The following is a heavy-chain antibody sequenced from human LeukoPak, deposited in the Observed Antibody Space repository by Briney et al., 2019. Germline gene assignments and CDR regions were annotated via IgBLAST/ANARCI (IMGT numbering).Heavy chain of an antibody. V-gene: IGHV3-74*01. J-gene: IGHJ3*02. CDR2: INSDGSST. D-gene: IGHD1-14*01. CDR3: ARVNLGIDGFDI. CDR1: GFTFSSYW. Sequence: QPGGSLRLSCAASGFTFSSYWMDWVRQAPGKGLVWVSRINSDGSSTSYADSVKGRFTISRDNAKNTLYLQMNSLRAEDTAVYYCARVNLGIDGFDIWGQGTMVTVSS.